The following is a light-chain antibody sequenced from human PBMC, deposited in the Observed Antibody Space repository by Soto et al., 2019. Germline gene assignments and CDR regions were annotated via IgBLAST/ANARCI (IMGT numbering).Light chain of an antibody. V-gene: IGLV3-21*04. Sequence: SYELTQPPSVSVAPGKTARITCGGDNIGSKSVHWYQQKPGQAPVLVIYSDTDRPSGIPERFSGSNSWNTATLTISRVEAGDEAYYYCQVGDSSSDQYVFGTGTKLTVL. CDR2: SDT. CDR3: QVGDSSSDQYV. J-gene: IGLJ1*01. CDR1: NIGSKS.